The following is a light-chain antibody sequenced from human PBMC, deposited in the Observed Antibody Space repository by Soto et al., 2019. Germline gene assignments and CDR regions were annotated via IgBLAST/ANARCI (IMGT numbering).Light chain of an antibody. CDR1: QTVNSNF. J-gene: IGKJ1*01. CDR2: GVS. V-gene: IGKV3-20*01. Sequence: EVGLTQSPGTLSLSPGERATLYCRSSQTVNSNFLAWYQQKPGQAPRLLIYGVSNRATGIPDRFSGSGSGTDITLTISRLEPEDFAVYYCQQSGDTPTFGQGTKVDIK. CDR3: QQSGDTPT.